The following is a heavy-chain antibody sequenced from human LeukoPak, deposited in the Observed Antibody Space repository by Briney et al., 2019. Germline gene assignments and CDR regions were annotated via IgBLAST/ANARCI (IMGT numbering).Heavy chain of an antibody. V-gene: IGHV4-59*01. CDR1: GASISNNS. CDR2: IFYSGST. D-gene: IGHD3-3*01. J-gene: IGHJ5*02. Sequence: KPSETLSLTCTVSGASISNNSWSWIRQPPGKGLECIGYIFYSGSTSSNPSLKSRVTISADTSKNQFSLNLNSVSAADTAVYYCARGPAHYSWSVEYSFDPWGQGTLVTVSS. CDR3: ARGPAHYSWSVEYSFDP.